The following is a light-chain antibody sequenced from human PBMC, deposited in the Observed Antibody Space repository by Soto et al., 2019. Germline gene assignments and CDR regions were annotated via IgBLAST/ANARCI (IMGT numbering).Light chain of an antibody. CDR3: CSYAGSYSFGV. V-gene: IGLV2-11*01. J-gene: IGLJ2*01. CDR2: DVS. Sequence: QSVLTQPRSVSGSPGQSVTISCTGTSSDVGGYNYVSWYQQHPGKAPKLMIYDVSKRPSGVPDRFSGSKSGNTASLTISGRQAEDEVDYYCCSYAGSYSFGVFGGGTKVTVL. CDR1: SSDVGGYNY.